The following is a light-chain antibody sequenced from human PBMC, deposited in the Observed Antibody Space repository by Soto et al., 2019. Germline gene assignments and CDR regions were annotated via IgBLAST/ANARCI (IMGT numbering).Light chain of an antibody. J-gene: IGKJ1*01. CDR2: ETS. CDR1: QSISRW. CDR3: QQYKDYWT. V-gene: IGKV1-5*03. Sequence: DVQMPQSPSTLSASVGDSFTITCRASQSISRWLAWYQQKPGKAPKLLIYETSSLEDGVPSRFTGSGSGTEFSLTITSLQPEDFASYYCQQYKDYWTVGQGNKVDIK.